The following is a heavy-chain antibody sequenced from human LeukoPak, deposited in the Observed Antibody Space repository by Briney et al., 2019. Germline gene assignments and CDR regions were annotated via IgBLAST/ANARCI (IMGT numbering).Heavy chain of an antibody. CDR3: ARDYRSPIAAPGASNWFDP. D-gene: IGHD6-13*01. CDR1: GYTFTGYY. J-gene: IGHJ5*02. CDR2: INPNSGGT. Sequence: ASVKVSCKASGYTFTGYYMHWVRQAPGQGLEWMGWINPNSGGTNYAQKFQGRVTMTRDTSISTAYMELSRLRSDDTAVYYCARDYRSPIAAPGASNWFDPWGQGTLVTVSS. V-gene: IGHV1-2*02.